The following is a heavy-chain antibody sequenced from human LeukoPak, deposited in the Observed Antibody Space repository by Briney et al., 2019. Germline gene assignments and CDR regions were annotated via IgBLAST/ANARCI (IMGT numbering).Heavy chain of an antibody. D-gene: IGHD3-22*01. CDR2: IRYDGSNK. V-gene: IGHV3-30*02. CDR1: GFTFSSYG. J-gene: IGHJ5*02. Sequence: GGSLRLSCAASGFTFSSYGMHWVRQAPGKGLEWVAFIRYDGSNKYYADSVKGRFTISRDNSKNTVDLQMNSLRAEDTAVYYCARVSASGYRWFDPWGQGTLVTVSS. CDR3: ARVSASGYRWFDP.